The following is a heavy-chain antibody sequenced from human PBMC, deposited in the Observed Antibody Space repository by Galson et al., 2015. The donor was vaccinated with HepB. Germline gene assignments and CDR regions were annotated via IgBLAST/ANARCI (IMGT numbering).Heavy chain of an antibody. CDR1: GFTFSHVA. CDR2: ITNSGGIT. D-gene: IGHD3-10*01. J-gene: IGHJ2*01. Sequence: SLRLSCAASGFTFSHVAMSWVRQAPGKGLEWVSLITNSGGITDYTDSVRGRITISRDNSKNILSLQMTSLRSEDTATYYCARHRGGGGRAYYSFDLWGRGTLVTVAS. CDR3: ARHRGGGGRAYYSFDL. V-gene: IGHV3-23*01.